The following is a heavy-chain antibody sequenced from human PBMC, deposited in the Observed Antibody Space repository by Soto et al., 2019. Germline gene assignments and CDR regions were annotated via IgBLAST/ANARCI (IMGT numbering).Heavy chain of an antibody. CDR3: ARDLWLKPIGTGPFDS. Sequence: EVHLMESGGGVVRPGGSLTLSCAASGFTFETYGFSWVRQAPGKGPEWVSAINWNAGRTTYPDSVKGRFTISRDNAKNSLYLQMESLRAEDTAFYYCARDLWLKPIGTGPFDSWGQGTLVTVSS. CDR1: GFTFETYG. J-gene: IGHJ4*02. D-gene: IGHD5-12*01. CDR2: INWNAGRT. V-gene: IGHV3-20*04.